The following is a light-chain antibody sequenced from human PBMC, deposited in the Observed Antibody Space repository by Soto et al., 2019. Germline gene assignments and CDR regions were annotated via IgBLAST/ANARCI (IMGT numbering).Light chain of an antibody. J-gene: IGLJ2*01. CDR3: ATWDDSLNGPV. Sequence: QSVLTQPPSTSGTPGQRVTISCSGSSSNIGTNSVNWYQQHPGTAPKLLIYNSNQRPSGVPDRFSGSKSGTSASLAISGLQSEDEADYYCATWDDSLNGPVFGGGTKLTVL. CDR2: NSN. V-gene: IGLV1-44*01. CDR1: SSNIGTNS.